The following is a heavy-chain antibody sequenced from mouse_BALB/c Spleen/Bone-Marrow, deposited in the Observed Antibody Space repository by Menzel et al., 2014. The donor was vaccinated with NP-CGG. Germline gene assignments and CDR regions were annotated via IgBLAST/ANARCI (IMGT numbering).Heavy chain of an antibody. CDR1: GYTFTDYV. D-gene: IGHD2-1*01. Sequence: QVHVKQSGPELVKPGASVKMSCKASGYTFTDYVITWVKQRTGQGLEWIGEIYPGSGNTYYNEKFKGKATLTADKSSNTAYMQLGSLTSEDSAVYFCARLDGNYRYAMDYWGQGTSVTVSS. CDR2: IYPGSGNT. J-gene: IGHJ4*01. CDR3: ARLDGNYRYAMDY. V-gene: IGHV1-77*01.